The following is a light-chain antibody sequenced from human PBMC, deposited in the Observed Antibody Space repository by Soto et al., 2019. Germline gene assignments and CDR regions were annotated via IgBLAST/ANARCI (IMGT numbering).Light chain of an antibody. CDR2: STT. J-gene: IGLJ1*01. CDR1: TGAVTSGHF. CDR3: VIYHGVTHV. Sequence: QAVVTQESSLTVSPGGTVTLTCASSTGAVTSGHFTSWFQLKHGQAPRPLIHSTTEKHSWTPDRFSGSLLGAKAALTLSGAQPEHEDDYYCVIYHGVTHVFGSGTKVTVL. V-gene: IGLV7-43*01.